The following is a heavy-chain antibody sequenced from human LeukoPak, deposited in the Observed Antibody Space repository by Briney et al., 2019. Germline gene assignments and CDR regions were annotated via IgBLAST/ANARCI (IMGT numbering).Heavy chain of an antibody. V-gene: IGHV1-2*02. CDR3: ASQWLAVGDY. Sequence: ASVKVYCKASAYTFTPYYMHWFRQAPGQWLEWMVWINPNSGGTNYAQKFQGRVTMTRYTSISTAYMELSRLRSDDTAVYYCASQWLAVGDYWGQGTLVTVSS. D-gene: IGHD2-8*01. CDR1: AYTFTPYY. CDR2: INPNSGGT. J-gene: IGHJ4*02.